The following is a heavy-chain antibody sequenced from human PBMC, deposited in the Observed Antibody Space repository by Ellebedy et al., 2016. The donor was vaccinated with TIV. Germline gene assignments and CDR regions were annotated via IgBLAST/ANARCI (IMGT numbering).Heavy chain of an antibody. Sequence: KVSCKGSKHSFTSYWIVWVRQMPGKGLEWMGIIYPADSDTKYSSSFQGQVTISADKSINTAFLQWSSLKASDTAMYYCARRERWSQSIPFDYWGQGTLVTVSS. V-gene: IGHV5-51*01. CDR2: IYPADSDT. CDR1: KHSFTSYW. CDR3: ARRERWSQSIPFDY. D-gene: IGHD5-24*01. J-gene: IGHJ4*02.